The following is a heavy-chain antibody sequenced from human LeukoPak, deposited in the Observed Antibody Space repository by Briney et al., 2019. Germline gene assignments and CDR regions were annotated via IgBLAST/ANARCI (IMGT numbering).Heavy chain of an antibody. J-gene: IGHJ4*02. Sequence: SQTLSLTCAISGDSVSSNSAAWNWIRQSPSRGLEWLGRTYYRSKWYNDYAVSVKSRITINPDTSKNQFSLQLNSVTPEDTAVYYCARESRPGYSGSSLHPWGFDYWGQGTLVTVSS. CDR3: ARESRPGYSGSSLHPWGFDY. D-gene: IGHD1-26*01. CDR2: TYYRSKWYN. CDR1: GDSVSSNSAA. V-gene: IGHV6-1*01.